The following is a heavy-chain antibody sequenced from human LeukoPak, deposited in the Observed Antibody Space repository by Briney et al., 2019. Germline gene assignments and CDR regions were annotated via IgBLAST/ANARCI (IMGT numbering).Heavy chain of an antibody. CDR1: GGSTSSDSYY. V-gene: IGHV4-39*07. CDR2: IYYTGST. Sequence: PSETLSLTCTVSGGSTSSDSYYWGWIRQPPGKGLEWIGSIYYTGSTYYNPSLKSRVTISVDTSKNQFSLNLSSVTAADTAVYYCARRLMDTAMVNFDYWGQGTLVTVSS. CDR3: ARRLMDTAMVNFDY. D-gene: IGHD5-18*01. J-gene: IGHJ4*02.